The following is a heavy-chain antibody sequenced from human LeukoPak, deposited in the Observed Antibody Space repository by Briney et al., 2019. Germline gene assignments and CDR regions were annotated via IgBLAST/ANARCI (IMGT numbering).Heavy chain of an antibody. D-gene: IGHD3-9*01. CDR2: IKQDGSEK. CDR3: ARTYFDYYWYFDL. Sequence: GGSLRLSCAASGFTFSSDWMSWDRQAPGKGLEWVAHIKQDGSEKYYVDSVKGRFTISRDNAKNSLYLQMNSLRAEDTAVYYCARTYFDYYWYFDLWGRGTLVTVSS. J-gene: IGHJ2*01. CDR1: GFTFSSDW. V-gene: IGHV3-7*01.